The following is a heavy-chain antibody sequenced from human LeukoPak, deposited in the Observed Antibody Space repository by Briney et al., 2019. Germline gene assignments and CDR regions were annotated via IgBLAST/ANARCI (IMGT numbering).Heavy chain of an antibody. D-gene: IGHD3-22*01. V-gene: IGHV4-39*01. J-gene: IGHJ4*02. Sequence: RSSETLSLTCTVSGGSFTSSTYYWGWIRQPPGKGLEWIGSMYYSGSTYYNHSLKSRLIISVDTSTNQFSLKLTSVTAADRAMYYCARQYYDSSGYYPWYFDYWGQGTLVTVSS. CDR1: GGSFTSSTYY. CDR3: ARQYYDSSGYYPWYFDY. CDR2: MYYSGST.